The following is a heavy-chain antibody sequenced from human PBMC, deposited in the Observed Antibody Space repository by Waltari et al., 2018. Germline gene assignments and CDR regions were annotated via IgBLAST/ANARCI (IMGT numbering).Heavy chain of an antibody. Sequence: QVQLQESGPGLVTHSETLSLTCAVSGYSLSSGYSWGWIRQPPGKGLEWIGSIYHSGSTYYNPSLKSRVTISVDTSKNQFSLKLSSVTAADTAVYYCAKGELREDYWGQGTLVTVSS. CDR3: AKGELREDY. CDR2: IYHSGST. CDR1: GYSLSSGYS. J-gene: IGHJ4*02. D-gene: IGHD1-26*01. V-gene: IGHV4-38-2*01.